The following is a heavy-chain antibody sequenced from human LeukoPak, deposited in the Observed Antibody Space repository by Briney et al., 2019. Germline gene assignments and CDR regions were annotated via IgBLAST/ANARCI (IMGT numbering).Heavy chain of an antibody. CDR1: GYTFTGYF. V-gene: IGHV1-2*02. J-gene: IGHJ3*02. Sequence: ASVKVSCKASGYTFTGYFIHWVRQAPGQGLEWMGWINPTSGATKYAQKSQGRVTVTRDTSISTAYMEVSRLRSDDTAVYYCARGDRQDYYDSYAFDIWGQGTMVTVSS. CDR2: INPTSGAT. D-gene: IGHD3-22*01. CDR3: ARGDRQDYYDSYAFDI.